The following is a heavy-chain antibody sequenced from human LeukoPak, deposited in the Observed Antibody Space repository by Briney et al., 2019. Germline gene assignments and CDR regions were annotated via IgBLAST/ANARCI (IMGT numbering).Heavy chain of an antibody. Sequence: PSETLSLTCAVYGGSFGGYYWSWIRQPPGKGLEWIGEINHSGSTNYNPSLKSRVTISVDTSKNQFSLKLSSVTAADTAVYYCARGPAVVVPAHRGYFQHWGQGTLVTVSS. D-gene: IGHD2-2*01. V-gene: IGHV4-34*01. CDR2: INHSGST. CDR3: ARGPAVVVPAHRGYFQH. CDR1: GGSFGGYY. J-gene: IGHJ1*01.